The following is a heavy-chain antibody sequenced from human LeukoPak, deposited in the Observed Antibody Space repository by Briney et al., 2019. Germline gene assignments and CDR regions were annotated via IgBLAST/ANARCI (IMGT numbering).Heavy chain of an antibody. CDR2: ISYDGSNE. J-gene: IGHJ4*02. CDR1: GLTFSIYP. D-gene: IGHD2-2*01. CDR3: AREKYEGSTHFDY. V-gene: IGHV3-30*04. Sequence: LGRSLRLSCAASGLTFSIYPIHWVRQAPGKGLEWVAGISYDGSNEYYADSVKGRFSISRDSSKNMLYLHMNSLRGDDSAVYYCAREKYEGSTHFDYWGQGTLVTVSS.